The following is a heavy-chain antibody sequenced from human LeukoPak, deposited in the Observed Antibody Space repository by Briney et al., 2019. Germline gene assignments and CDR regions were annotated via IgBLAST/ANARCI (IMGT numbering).Heavy chain of an antibody. J-gene: IGHJ5*02. CDR2: IYYSGST. CDR3: ARGGDIVVVPAAIGNWFDP. D-gene: IGHD2-2*02. V-gene: IGHV4-31*03. Sequence: SQTLSLTCTVSGGSISSGGYYWSWIRQHPGKGLEWIGYIYYSGSTYYNPSLKSRVTISVDTSKNQFSLKLSSVTAADTAVYYCARGGDIVVVPAAIGNWFDPWGQGTLVTVSS. CDR1: GGSISSGGYY.